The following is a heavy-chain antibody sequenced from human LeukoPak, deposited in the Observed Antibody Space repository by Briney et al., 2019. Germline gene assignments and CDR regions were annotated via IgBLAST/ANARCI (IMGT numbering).Heavy chain of an antibody. CDR2: INHSGST. CDR3: ARGHFMITFGGVIVTPYYFDY. V-gene: IGHV4-34*01. Sequence: PSETLSLTCAVPDGPFGGYYWSWVRQSPGKGLEWIGEINHSGSTNYNPSLKSRVTISVDTSKNQFSLKLSSVTAADTAVYYCARGHFMITFGGVIVTPYYFDYWGQGTLVTVSS. CDR1: DGPFGGYY. D-gene: IGHD3-16*02. J-gene: IGHJ4*02.